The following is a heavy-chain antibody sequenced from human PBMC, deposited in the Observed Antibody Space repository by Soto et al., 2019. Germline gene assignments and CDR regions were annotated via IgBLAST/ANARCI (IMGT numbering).Heavy chain of an antibody. CDR2: IWYDGSNK. D-gene: IGHD7-27*01. CDR3: ARELGEYDY. Sequence: GRSLRLSCAASGFTFSSYGMHWVRQAPGKGLEWVAVIWYDGSNKYYADSVKGRFTISRDNSKNTLYLQMNSLRAEDTAVFYCARELGEYDYWGQGTLVTVSS. V-gene: IGHV3-33*01. J-gene: IGHJ4*02. CDR1: GFTFSSYG.